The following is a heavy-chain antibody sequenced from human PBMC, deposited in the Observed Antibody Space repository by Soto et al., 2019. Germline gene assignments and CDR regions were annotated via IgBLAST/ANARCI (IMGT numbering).Heavy chain of an antibody. V-gene: IGHV1-69*13. J-gene: IGHJ4*02. CDR1: GGTFSSYA. D-gene: IGHD3-3*01. CDR2: IIPTFGTA. CDR3: ASTRHTIFGVVSMYYFDY. Sequence: SVKVSCKASGGTFSSYAISWVRQAPGQGLEWMGGIIPTFGTANYAQKFQGRVTITADESTSTAYMELSSLRSEDTAVYYCASTRHTIFGVVSMYYFDYWGQGTLVTVSS.